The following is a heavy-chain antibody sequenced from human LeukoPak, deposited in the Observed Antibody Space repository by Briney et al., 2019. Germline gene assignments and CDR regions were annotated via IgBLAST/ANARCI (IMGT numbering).Heavy chain of an antibody. J-gene: IGHJ1*01. V-gene: IGHV3-74*01. CDR2: ISSDGSNT. CDR1: GVTFNKYY. CDR3: IRVPY. Sequence: PGGSLRLSCAVSGVTFNKYYMHWVRQAPGKGLVWVSHISSDGSNTNYADSVKGRFTISRDNAKNTLYLQMNSLRAEDTAVYYCIRVPYWGQGALVSVSS.